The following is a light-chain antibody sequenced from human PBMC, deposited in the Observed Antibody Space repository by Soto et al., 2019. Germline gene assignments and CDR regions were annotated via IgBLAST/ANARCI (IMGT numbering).Light chain of an antibody. J-gene: IGLJ1*01. V-gene: IGLV2-11*01. CDR3: CSFAGSYTLYV. CDR1: SSDVGGYSY. CDR2: DVS. Sequence: QPVLTQPRSVPGSPGQSVTISCTGTSSDVGGYSYVSWFQQHPGKAPKLMIYDVSKRPSGVPDRFSGSKSGNTAPLTISGLQAEDEADYYCCSFAGSYTLYVFGTGTKLTVL.